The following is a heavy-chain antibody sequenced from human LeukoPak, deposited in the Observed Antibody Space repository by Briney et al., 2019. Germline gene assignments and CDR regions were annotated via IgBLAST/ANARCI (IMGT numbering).Heavy chain of an antibody. Sequence: SETLSLTCAVNGVSFSGYFWSWIRLPPGKGLEWIGEIKHSGNTNYNPSLTSRVTLSIATSKNHFSLKLSSVPAADAAVYYCAVVVPTPRKYNTGWSIDFWGQGTLVTVSS. CDR2: IKHSGNT. CDR1: GVSFSGYF. J-gene: IGHJ4*02. CDR3: AVVVPTPRKYNTGWSIDF. V-gene: IGHV4-34*01. D-gene: IGHD6-19*01.